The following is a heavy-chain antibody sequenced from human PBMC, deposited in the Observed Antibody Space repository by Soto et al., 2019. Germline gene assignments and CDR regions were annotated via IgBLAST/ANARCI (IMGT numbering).Heavy chain of an antibody. J-gene: IGHJ6*03. CDR2: MNPNSGNT. D-gene: IGHD6-13*01. Sequence: ASVKVSCKASGYTFTSYDINWVRQATGQGLEWMGWMNPNSGNTGYAQKFQGRVTMTRNTSISTAYMELSSLRSEDTAVYYCARSRTYSSSWYYYYYMDVWGKGTTVTVSS. CDR3: ARSRTYSSSWYYYYYMDV. V-gene: IGHV1-8*01. CDR1: GYTFTSYD.